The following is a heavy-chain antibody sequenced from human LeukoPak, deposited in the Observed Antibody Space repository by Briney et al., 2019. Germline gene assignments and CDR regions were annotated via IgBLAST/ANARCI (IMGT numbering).Heavy chain of an antibody. Sequence: SVKVSCKASGGTFSSYAISWVRQAPGQGLEWMGGITPIFGTANYAQKFQGRVTITADESTSTAYMELSSLRSEDTAVYYCARADYYGSGSYYSWFDPWGQGTLVTVSS. CDR3: ARADYYGSGSYYSWFDP. V-gene: IGHV1-69*13. J-gene: IGHJ5*02. D-gene: IGHD3-10*01. CDR1: GGTFSSYA. CDR2: ITPIFGTA.